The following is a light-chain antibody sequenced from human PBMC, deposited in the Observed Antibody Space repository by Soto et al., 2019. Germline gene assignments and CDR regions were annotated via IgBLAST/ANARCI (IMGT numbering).Light chain of an antibody. J-gene: IGKJ1*01. CDR1: QSINSY. CDR2: AAS. V-gene: IGKV1-39*01. Sequence: DIQMTQSPSSLSASVGDGVTITCRASQSINSYLNWYQQKPGKAPKLLIYAASTLQSGVPSRFSGSGSGTDFTLTISCLQSEDFATYYCQQYYSYPRTFGQGTKVDIK. CDR3: QQYYSYPRT.